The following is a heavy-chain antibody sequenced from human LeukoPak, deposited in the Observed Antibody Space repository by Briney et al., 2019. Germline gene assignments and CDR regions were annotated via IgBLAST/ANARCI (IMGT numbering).Heavy chain of an antibody. D-gene: IGHD2-15*01. CDR1: GDSISSSSSY. CDR3: ASFYCSGGSCYQYFSYYYMDV. J-gene: IGHJ6*03. Sequence: PSETLSLTCTVSGDSISSSSSYWGWVRQPPGEGLEWLGSIYYSGSTYYNTSLKSRVTISVDTSKNQFSLKLNSVTAADTAVYYCASFYCSGGSCYQYFSYYYMDVWGKGTTVTISS. CDR2: IYYSGST. V-gene: IGHV4-39*01.